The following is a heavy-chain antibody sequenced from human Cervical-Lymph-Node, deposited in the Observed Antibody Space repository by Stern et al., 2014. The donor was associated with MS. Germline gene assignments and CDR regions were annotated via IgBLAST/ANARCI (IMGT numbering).Heavy chain of an antibody. CDR1: GASITSYY. CDR3: ARATDL. CDR2: IYYRGNT. V-gene: IGHV4-59*01. J-gene: IGHJ5*02. Sequence: QVQLXESGPGLLRPSETLSLTCTVSGASITSYYWSWIRQPPGKGLEWIGYIYYRGNTNYNASLKGRVAISIGTSKTQFSLRLSSVTAADTAVYYCARATDLWGQGTLVTVSS.